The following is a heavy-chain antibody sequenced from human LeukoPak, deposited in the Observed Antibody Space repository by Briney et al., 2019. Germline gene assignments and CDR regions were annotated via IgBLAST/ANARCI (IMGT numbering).Heavy chain of an antibody. J-gene: IGHJ6*03. D-gene: IGHD3-9*01. Sequence: PGGSLRLSCAASGFTFSSYGMSWVRQAPGEGLEWVSAISGSGGSTYYADSVKGRFTISRDNSKNTLYLQMNSLRAEDTAVYYCAKEGIYYDILTGDYYYYMDVWGKGTTVTISS. CDR2: ISGSGGST. CDR1: GFTFSSYG. CDR3: AKEGIYYDILTGDYYYYMDV. V-gene: IGHV3-23*01.